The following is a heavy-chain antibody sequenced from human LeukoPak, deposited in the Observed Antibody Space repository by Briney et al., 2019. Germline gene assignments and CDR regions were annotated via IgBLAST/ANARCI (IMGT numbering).Heavy chain of an antibody. CDR3: ASGTYYILFDY. J-gene: IGHJ4*02. CDR2: ISADSANT. Sequence: ASVKVSCKASGYSFTTYGISWVRQAPGQGLEWMGWISADSANTNYARKFQGRVTMTTDISTSTAYMELRSLRSDDTAVYYCASGTYYILFDYWGQGTLVTVSS. CDR1: GYSFTTYG. D-gene: IGHD1-26*01. V-gene: IGHV1-18*01.